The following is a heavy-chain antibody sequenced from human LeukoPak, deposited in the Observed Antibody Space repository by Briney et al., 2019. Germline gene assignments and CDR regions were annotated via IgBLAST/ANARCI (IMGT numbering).Heavy chain of an antibody. D-gene: IGHD3-10*01. V-gene: IGHV1-69*05. CDR3: ARYHGNGSGSYYTNYYMDV. Sequence: GASVKVSCKASGGTFSSYAISWVRQDPGQGLGWMGGIIPIFGTANYAHKLQGSVKITTHESKRKAYMELRSLRAEDTAVYYCARYHGNGSGSYYTNYYMDVWGKGTTVTVSS. CDR1: GGTFSSYA. J-gene: IGHJ6*03. CDR2: IIPIFGTA.